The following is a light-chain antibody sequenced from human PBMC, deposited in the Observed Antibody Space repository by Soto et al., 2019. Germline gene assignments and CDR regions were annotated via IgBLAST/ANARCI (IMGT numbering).Light chain of an antibody. Sequence: DIVMTQSPDSLAVSLGERATINCKSSQSVLYISNKKNYLVWYQQKPGQPPKLLINWASTRESGVPDRFSGSGSETDLTLTISSLQAEDVAVYYCQQYYSTPRTFGPGTKVDIK. CDR1: QSVLYISNKKNY. V-gene: IGKV4-1*01. CDR3: QQYYSTPRT. CDR2: WAS. J-gene: IGKJ3*01.